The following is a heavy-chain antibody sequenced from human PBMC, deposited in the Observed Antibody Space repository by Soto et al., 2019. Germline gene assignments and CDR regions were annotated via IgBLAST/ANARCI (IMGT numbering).Heavy chain of an antibody. CDR2: INSDGSST. J-gene: IGHJ6*02. CDR1: GFTFSSYW. V-gene: IGHV3-74*01. CDR3: ARDPSSYYYGSGYYYYGMDV. D-gene: IGHD3-10*01. Sequence: GGSLRLSCAASGFTFSSYWMHWVRQAPGKGLVWVSRINSDGSSTSYADSVKGRFTISRDNAKNTLYLQMNSLRAEDTAVYYCARDPSSYYYGSGYYYYGMDVWGQGTTVTV.